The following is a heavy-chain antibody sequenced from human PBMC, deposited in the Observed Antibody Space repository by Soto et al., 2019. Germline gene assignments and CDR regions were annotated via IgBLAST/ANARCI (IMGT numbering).Heavy chain of an antibody. CDR1: GGSVSSGSYY. CDR2: IYYSGST. V-gene: IGHV4-61*01. J-gene: IGHJ4*02. Sequence: TLSLTCTVSGGSVSSGSYYWSWIRQPPGKGLEWIGYIYYSGSTNYNPSLKSRVTISVDTSKNQFSLKLSSVTAADTAVYYCAREYSSSSSFDYWGQGTLVTVSS. D-gene: IGHD6-6*01. CDR3: AREYSSSSSFDY.